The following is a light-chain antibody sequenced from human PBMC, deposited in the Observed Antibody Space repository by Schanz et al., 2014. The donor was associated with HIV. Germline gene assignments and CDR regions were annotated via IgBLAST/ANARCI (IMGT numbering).Light chain of an antibody. V-gene: IGLV2-14*02. CDR2: DVT. J-gene: IGLJ1*01. CDR1: RNGVGTYNL. Sequence: QSALTQPASVSGSPGQSITISCTGTRNGVGTYNLVSWYQQHPGRAPRLLVYDVTYRPSGVSNRFSASKSGNTASLTVSGLQAEDEADYYCSSYTSNTTPYVFGLGTKLTVL. CDR3: SSYTSNTTPYV.